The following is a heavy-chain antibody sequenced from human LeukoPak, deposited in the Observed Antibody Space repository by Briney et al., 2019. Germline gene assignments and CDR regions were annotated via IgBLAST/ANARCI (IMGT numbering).Heavy chain of an antibody. V-gene: IGHV3-53*04. CDR3: ARDSGSLSY. J-gene: IGHJ4*02. CDR1: GFTVSSNY. Sequence: GGSLRLSCAASGFTVSSNYMSWVGQAPGKGLDWVSGIYSGCSTYYADSVKGRFTISRHNSKNTLYLQMNSLRAEDTAVYYCARDSGSLSYWGQGTLVTVSS. CDR2: IYSGCST. D-gene: IGHD3-10*01.